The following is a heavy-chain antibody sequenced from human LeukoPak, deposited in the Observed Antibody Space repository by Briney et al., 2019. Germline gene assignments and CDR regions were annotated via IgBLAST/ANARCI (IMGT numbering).Heavy chain of an antibody. CDR2: IYYSGST. V-gene: IGHV4-59*12. CDR1: GGSFSGYY. CDR3: ARDLDYYDSSGTGWFDP. D-gene: IGHD3-22*01. J-gene: IGHJ5*02. Sequence: SETLSLTCAVYGGSFSGYYWSWIRQPPGKGLEWIGYIYYSGSTNYNPSLKSRVTISVDTSKNQFSLKLSSVTAADTAVYYCARDLDYYDSSGTGWFDPWGQGTLVTVSS.